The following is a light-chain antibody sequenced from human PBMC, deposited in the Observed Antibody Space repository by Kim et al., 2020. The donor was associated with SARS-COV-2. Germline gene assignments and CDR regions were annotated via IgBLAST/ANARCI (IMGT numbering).Light chain of an antibody. CDR1: TNNVGDQG. J-gene: IGLJ3*02. CDR2: RNN. V-gene: IGLV10-54*01. CDR3: SAWDSRLGAWV. Sequence: TATLTCTGDTNNVGDQGATWLQQHQGHPPKLLSYRNNNRPSGISERLSASRSGTAASLTITGLQPEDEADYYCSAWDSRLGAWVFGGGTQLTVL.